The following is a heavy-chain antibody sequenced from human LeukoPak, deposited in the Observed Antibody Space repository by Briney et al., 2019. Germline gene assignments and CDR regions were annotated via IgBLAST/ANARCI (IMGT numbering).Heavy chain of an antibody. J-gene: IGHJ4*02. V-gene: IGHV3-48*01. CDR1: GFTFNSYS. CDR2: ISSSSSTI. Sequence: PGGSLRLSCAASGFTFNSYSMNWVRQAPGKGPEWVSYISSSSSTIYYADSVKGRFTISRDNAKNSLYLQMNSLRAEDTAVYYCVREIRGYSSSCLDYWGQGTLVTVSS. D-gene: IGHD6-13*01. CDR3: VREIRGYSSSCLDY.